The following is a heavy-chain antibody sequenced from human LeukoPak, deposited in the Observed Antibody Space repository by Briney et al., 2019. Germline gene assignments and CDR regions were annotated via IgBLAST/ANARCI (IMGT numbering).Heavy chain of an antibody. D-gene: IGHD2-2*01. CDR2: FDPEDDET. CDR1: GYTFSQLS. V-gene: IGHV1-24*01. Sequence: ASVKVSCKVSGYTFSQLSMHWVRQAPGKGLEWMGGFDPEDDETFYAQKFQARVTMTTDRSTSTAYMVLRSLTSDDTAVYYCARDGIVLVPDVKYDYWGQGTLVTVSS. CDR3: ARDGIVLVPDVKYDY. J-gene: IGHJ4*02.